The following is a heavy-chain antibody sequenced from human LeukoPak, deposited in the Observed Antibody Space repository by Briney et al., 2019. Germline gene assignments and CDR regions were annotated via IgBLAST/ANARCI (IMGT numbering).Heavy chain of an antibody. CDR1: GYTFTSYA. CDR3: ARGDYAEPAYAVDI. D-gene: IGHD4-17*01. Sequence: ASVKVSCKASGYTFTSYAMNWVRQAPGQGLEWMGWINTNTGNPTYAQGFTGRFVFSLDTSVSTAYLQISSLKAEDTAVYYCARGDYAEPAYAVDIWGQGTMVTVSS. V-gene: IGHV7-4-1*02. CDR2: INTNTGNP. J-gene: IGHJ3*02.